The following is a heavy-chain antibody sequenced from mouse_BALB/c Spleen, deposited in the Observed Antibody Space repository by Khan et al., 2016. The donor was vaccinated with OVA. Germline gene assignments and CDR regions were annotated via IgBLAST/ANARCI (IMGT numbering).Heavy chain of an antibody. CDR3: AKDRGYYAVDY. V-gene: IGHV2-3*01. CDR1: GFSLTSYG. J-gene: IGHJ4*01. Sequence: VQLQESGPGLVAPSQSLSITCTVSGFSLTSYGVSWVRQPPGKGLEWLGVIWGDGNANFHSALRSRLSISKDNSKSQVFLKLNSLQTDDTATYYCAKDRGYYAVDYWGQGTSVTVSS. CDR2: IWGDGNA.